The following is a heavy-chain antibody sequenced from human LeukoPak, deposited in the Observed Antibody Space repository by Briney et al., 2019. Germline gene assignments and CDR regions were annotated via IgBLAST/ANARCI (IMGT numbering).Heavy chain of an antibody. J-gene: IGHJ6*03. V-gene: IGHV4-61*02. D-gene: IGHD1-14*01. CDR1: GGSISSGSYY. CDR2: ICTSGST. Sequence: SETLSLTCTVSGGSISSGSYYWSWIRQPAGKGLEWIGRICTSGSTNYNPSLKSRVTISVDTSKNQFSLKLSSVTAADTAVYYCAREVSEQPRYYYYYYMDVWGKGTTVTVSS. CDR3: AREVSEQPRYYYYYYMDV.